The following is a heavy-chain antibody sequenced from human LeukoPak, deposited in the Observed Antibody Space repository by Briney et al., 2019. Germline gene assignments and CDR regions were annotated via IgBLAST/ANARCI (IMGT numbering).Heavy chain of an antibody. Sequence: SETLSLTCTVSGGSISSSSYYWGWIRQPPGKGLEWIGSVYYSGSTYYNPSLKSRVTISVDTSKNQFSLKLSSVTAADTAVYYCARDKGDGYNYAGGFDYWGQGTLVTVSS. D-gene: IGHD5-12*01. V-gene: IGHV4-39*07. CDR2: VYYSGST. CDR1: GGSISSSSYY. J-gene: IGHJ4*02. CDR3: ARDKGDGYNYAGGFDY.